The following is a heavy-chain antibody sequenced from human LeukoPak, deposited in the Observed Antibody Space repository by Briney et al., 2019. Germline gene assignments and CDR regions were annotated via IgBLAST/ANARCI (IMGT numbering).Heavy chain of an antibody. Sequence: GGSLRLSCAASGFTFSSYGMHWVRQAPSKGLEWVAFIRYDGSNKYYADSVKGRFTISRDNSKNTLYLQMNSLRAEDTAVYYCAGELSSTIPVVDYWGQGTLVTVSS. V-gene: IGHV3-30*02. D-gene: IGHD3-16*02. CDR2: IRYDGSNK. CDR3: AGELSSTIPVVDY. J-gene: IGHJ4*02. CDR1: GFTFSSYG.